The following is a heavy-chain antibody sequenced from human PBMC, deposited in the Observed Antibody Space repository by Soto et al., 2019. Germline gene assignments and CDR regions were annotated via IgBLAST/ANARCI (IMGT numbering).Heavy chain of an antibody. CDR3: ARGGVTYYYDSSGFGYFDY. J-gene: IGHJ4*02. CDR1: GGSISSGGYY. D-gene: IGHD3-22*01. V-gene: IGHV4-31*03. Sequence: SETLSLTYTVSGGSISSGGYYWSWIRQHPGKGLEWIGYIYYSGSTYYNPSLKSRVTISVDTSKNQFSLKLSSVTAADTAVYYCARGGVTYYYDSSGFGYFDYWGQGTLVTVSS. CDR2: IYYSGST.